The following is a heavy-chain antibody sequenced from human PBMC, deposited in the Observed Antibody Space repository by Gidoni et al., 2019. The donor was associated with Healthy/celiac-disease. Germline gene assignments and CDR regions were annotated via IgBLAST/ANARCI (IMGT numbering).Heavy chain of an antibody. CDR1: GYTFTGHY. D-gene: IGHD3-22*01. V-gene: IGHV1-2*04. CDR2: INPNSGGT. Sequence: QVQLVKSGAAVKKPGASVKVSCKASGYTFTGHYMHWVRQAPGQGREWMGWINPNSGGTNYAQKFQGWVTMTRDTSIITAYMELSRLRSDDTAVYYCARGDSSGYDPDAVDIWGQGTMVTVSS. CDR3: ARGDSSGYDPDAVDI. J-gene: IGHJ3*02.